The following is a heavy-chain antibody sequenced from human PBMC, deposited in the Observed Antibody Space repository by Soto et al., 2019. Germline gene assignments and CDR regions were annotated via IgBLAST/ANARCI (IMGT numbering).Heavy chain of an antibody. CDR1: GFTFSSYG. J-gene: IGHJ6*02. D-gene: IGHD6-13*01. CDR2: IWYDGSNK. CDR3: ARDESSSWPLYGMDV. Sequence: GGSLRLSCAASGFTFSSYGMHWVRQAPGKGLEWVAVIWYDGSNKYYADSVKGRFTISRDNSKNTLYLQMNSLRAEDTAVYYCARDESSSWPLYGMDVWGQGTTVTVSS. V-gene: IGHV3-33*01.